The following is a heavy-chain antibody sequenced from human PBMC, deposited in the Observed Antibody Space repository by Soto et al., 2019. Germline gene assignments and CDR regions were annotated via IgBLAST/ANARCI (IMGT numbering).Heavy chain of an antibody. CDR1: GFTFSNHW. CDR3: ATDCSGSSCYPGWYFGV. Sequence: GGSLSLSCAASGFTFSNHWMSWVRQAPGKGLEWVANIKQDGSEKYCVDSAKGRFTISRDNAEDSLFLQMHSLRPEDTAVYYCATDCSGSSCYPGWYFGVWGRGTLVTVSS. V-gene: IGHV3-7*01. CDR2: IKQDGSEK. J-gene: IGHJ2*01. D-gene: IGHD2-15*01.